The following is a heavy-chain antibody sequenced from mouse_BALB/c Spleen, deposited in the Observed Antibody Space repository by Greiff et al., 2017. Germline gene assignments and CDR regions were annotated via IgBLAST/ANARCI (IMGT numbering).Heavy chain of an antibody. Sequence: EVMLVESGGGLVKPGGSLKLSCAASGFTFSSYTMSWVRQTPEKRLEWVATISSGGSYTYYPDSVKGRFTISRDNAKNTLYLQMSSLKSEDTAMYYCTRDGGGSYWGQGTTLTVSS. V-gene: IGHV5-6-4*01. J-gene: IGHJ2*01. CDR3: TRDGGGSY. CDR2: ISSGGSYT. CDR1: GFTFSSYT.